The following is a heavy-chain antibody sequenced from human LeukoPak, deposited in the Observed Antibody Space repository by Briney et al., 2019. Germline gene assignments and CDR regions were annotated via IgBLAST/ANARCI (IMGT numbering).Heavy chain of an antibody. D-gene: IGHD2-15*01. J-gene: IGHJ4*02. Sequence: SVKVSCKASGGTFSSYAISWVRQAPGQGLEWMGRIIPILGIANYAQKFQGRVTITADKSTSTAYMELSSLRSEDTAVYYCARDLRHCSGGSCYSGFDYWGQGTLVTVSS. CDR3: ARDLRHCSGGSCYSGFDY. V-gene: IGHV1-69*04. CDR2: IIPILGIA. CDR1: GGTFSSYA.